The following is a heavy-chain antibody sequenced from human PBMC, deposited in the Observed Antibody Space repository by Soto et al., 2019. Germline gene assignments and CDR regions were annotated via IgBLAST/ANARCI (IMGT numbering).Heavy chain of an antibody. CDR1: GFTFSSYA. CDR3: EKDQRPSEVYYHDGMDV. CDR2: ISGSGGST. V-gene: IGHV3-23*01. Sequence: EVQLLESGGGLVQPGGSLRLSCAASGFTFSSYAMRWVRQAPGKGLEWVSAISGSGGSTYYADSVKGRFTISRDNSKNTLYLQMNRLRAEDTAVYYCEKDQRPSEVYYHDGMDVWGQGTTVTVSS. J-gene: IGHJ6*02.